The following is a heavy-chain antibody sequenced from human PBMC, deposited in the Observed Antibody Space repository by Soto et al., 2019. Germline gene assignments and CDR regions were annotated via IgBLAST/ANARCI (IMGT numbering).Heavy chain of an antibody. D-gene: IGHD1-7*01. CDR2: IYYSGST. Sequence: SETLSLTCTVSGGSISSSSYYWGWIRQPPGKGLEWIGSIYYSGSTYYNPSLKSRVTISVDTSKNQFSLKLSSVTAADTAVYYCARRVDNWNYWYFDYWGQG. V-gene: IGHV4-39*01. CDR3: ARRVDNWNYWYFDY. J-gene: IGHJ4*02. CDR1: GGSISSSSYY.